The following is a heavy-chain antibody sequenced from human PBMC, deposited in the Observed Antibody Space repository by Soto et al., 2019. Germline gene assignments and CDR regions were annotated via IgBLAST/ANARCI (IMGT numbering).Heavy chain of an antibody. CDR3: ARLEVAAAGFDP. V-gene: IGHV4-39*01. J-gene: IGHJ5*02. CDR2: IYYSGST. Sequence: PSETLSLTCTVSGGSISSSSYYWGWIRQPPGKGLEWIGSIYYSGSTYYNPSLKSRVTISVDTSKNQFSLKLSSVTAADTAVYYCARLEVAAAGFDPWGQGTLVTVS. CDR1: GGSISSSSYY. D-gene: IGHD6-13*01.